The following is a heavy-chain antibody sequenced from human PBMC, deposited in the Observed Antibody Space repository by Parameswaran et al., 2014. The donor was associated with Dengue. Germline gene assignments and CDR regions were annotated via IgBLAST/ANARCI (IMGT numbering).Heavy chain of an antibody. Sequence: RWIRSPQGRGVEWVVNINRDGSEKYSVDSVKGRFSISRDNAKNSLYLQMNSLRVDDTALYYCARDLVGASVIWGQGTMVTVSS. D-gene: IGHD1-26*01. J-gene: IGHJ3*02. V-gene: IGHV3-7*01. CDR3: ARDLVGASVI. CDR2: INRDGSEK.